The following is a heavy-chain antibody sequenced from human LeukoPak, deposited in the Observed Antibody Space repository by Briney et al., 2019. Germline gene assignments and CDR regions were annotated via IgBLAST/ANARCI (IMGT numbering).Heavy chain of an antibody. CDR1: GYTFTGYY. CDR3: ARDLTYYYDSSGYTADY. V-gene: IGHV1-2*02. Sequence: ASVKVSCKASGYTFTGYYMHWVRQAPGQGLEWMGWINPNSGGTNYAQKFQGRVTMTRDTSISTVYMELSRLRSDDTAVYYCARDLTYYYDSSGYTADYWGQGTLVTVSS. J-gene: IGHJ4*02. CDR2: INPNSGGT. D-gene: IGHD3-22*01.